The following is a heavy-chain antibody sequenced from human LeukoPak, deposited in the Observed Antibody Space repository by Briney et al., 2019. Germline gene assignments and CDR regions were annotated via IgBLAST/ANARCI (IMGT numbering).Heavy chain of an antibody. J-gene: IGHJ6*02. CDR1: GFTFSNYW. CDR3: ARGYCSSTGCSLGMDV. D-gene: IGHD2-2*01. CDR2: INSDGSST. V-gene: IGHV3-74*01. Sequence: GGSLRLSCAASGFTFSNYWMHWVRQAPGKGLVWVSRINSDGSSTTYADSVKGRFTISRDNAKSTLYLQMNSLRAEDTAVYYCARGYCSSTGCSLGMDVWGQGTTVTVSS.